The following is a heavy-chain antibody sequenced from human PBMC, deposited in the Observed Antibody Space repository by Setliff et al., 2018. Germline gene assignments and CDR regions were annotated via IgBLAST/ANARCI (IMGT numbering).Heavy chain of an antibody. J-gene: IGHJ4*02. D-gene: IGHD3-10*01. CDR3: AIDSVVRGFINGDSFDY. V-gene: IGHV1-24*01. Sequence: KVSCKVSGNTLTHLSIHWVRQAPGEGLEWIGGFDPEEGERIYAPRLQGRVTMTEDTSSDTAYMELSSLRPEDTAVYYCAIDSVVRGFINGDSFDYWGQGTLVTV. CDR2: FDPEEGER. CDR1: GNTLTHLS.